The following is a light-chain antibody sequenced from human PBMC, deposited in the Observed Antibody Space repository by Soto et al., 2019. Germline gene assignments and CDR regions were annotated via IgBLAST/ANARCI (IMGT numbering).Light chain of an antibody. CDR3: QQRSDWPIT. J-gene: IGKJ5*01. CDR2: DGS. CDR1: QSLSRY. Sequence: EIVLTQSPATLSLSPGERATLSCRASQSLSRYLAWYQQKPGQAPRLLIYDGSNRATGIPARFSGSGSGTDFTLTISSLEPEDSAVYFCQQRSDWPITFGQGTRLEIK. V-gene: IGKV3-11*01.